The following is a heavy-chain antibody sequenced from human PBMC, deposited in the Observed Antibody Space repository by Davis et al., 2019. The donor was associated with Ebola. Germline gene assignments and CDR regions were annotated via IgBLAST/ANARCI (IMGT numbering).Heavy chain of an antibody. J-gene: IGHJ4*02. CDR2: IRSKANSYAT. Sequence: GGSLRLSCAASGFTFSGSAMHWVRQASGKGLEWVGRIRSKANSYATAYAASVKGRFTISRDDSKSTAYLQMNSLKTEDTAVYYCTVTTTDDYWGQGTLVTVSS. V-gene: IGHV3-73*01. CDR3: TVTTTDDY. D-gene: IGHD3-22*01. CDR1: GFTFSGSA.